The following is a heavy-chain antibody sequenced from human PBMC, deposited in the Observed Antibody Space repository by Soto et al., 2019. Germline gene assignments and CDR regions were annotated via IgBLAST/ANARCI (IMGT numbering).Heavy chain of an antibody. CDR2: IIPIFGTA. CDR1: GGTFSSYA. J-gene: IGHJ6*02. Sequence: QVQLGQSGAEVKKPGSSVKVSCKASGGTFSSYAISWVRQAPGQGLEWMGGIIPIFGTANYAQKFQGRVTLTTDKSLITAYMELSRLRSEDRDMYYCTRDDEYCRSTNCYDFVFYYYSSNVWGQGTTVTVSS. V-gene: IGHV1-69*06. CDR3: TRDDEYCRSTNCYDFVFYYYSSNV. D-gene: IGHD2-2*01.